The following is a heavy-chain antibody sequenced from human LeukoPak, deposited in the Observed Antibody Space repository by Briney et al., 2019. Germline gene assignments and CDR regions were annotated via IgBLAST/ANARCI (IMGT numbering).Heavy chain of an antibody. V-gene: IGHV3-53*01. J-gene: IGHJ4*02. CDR3: TRDLTGTTWSENDY. D-gene: IGHD1-14*01. CDR1: GLSVRGSY. Sequence: GGSLRLSCEVSGLSVRGSYMSWVRQAPGKGLEWVSVIYSGDRTYYADSVKGRFTISRDTSKNSLYLQMNNLRVDDTAMYYCTRDLTGTTWSENDYWGQGTLVTVPS. CDR2: IYSGDRT.